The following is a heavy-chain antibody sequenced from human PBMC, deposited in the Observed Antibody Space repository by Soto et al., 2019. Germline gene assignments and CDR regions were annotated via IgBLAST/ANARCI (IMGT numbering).Heavy chain of an antibody. CDR1: GFTFTSYA. V-gene: IGHV3-23*01. D-gene: IGHD6-19*01. CDR2: ISGSGGST. J-gene: IGHJ4*02. Sequence: PRGSLGLSCAASGFTFTSYAMSWVRQAPGTGLEWVSAISGSGGSTYFADSVTGPFTMSRDNANNTLYFHRYCLRAEDTAVYHCAKDLTPAGIAGAGTVSFEYWGQETLVAVSS. CDR3: AKDLTPAGIAGAGTVSFEY.